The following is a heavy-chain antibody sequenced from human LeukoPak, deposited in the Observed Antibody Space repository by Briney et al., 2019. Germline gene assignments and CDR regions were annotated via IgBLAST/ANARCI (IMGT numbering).Heavy chain of an antibody. CDR3: ARDAEGGYSYGYSLNY. CDR2: IIPIFGTA. Sequence: SVKVSCKASGGTFSSYVISWVRQAPGQGLEWMGRIIPIFGTANYAQKFQGRVTITTDESTSTAYMELSSLRSEDTAVYYCARDAEGGYSYGYSLNYWGQGTLVTVSS. D-gene: IGHD5-18*01. J-gene: IGHJ4*02. CDR1: GGTFSSYV. V-gene: IGHV1-69*05.